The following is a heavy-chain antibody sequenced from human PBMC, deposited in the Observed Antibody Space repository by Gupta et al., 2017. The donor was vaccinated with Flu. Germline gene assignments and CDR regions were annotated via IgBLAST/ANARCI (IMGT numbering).Heavy chain of an antibody. J-gene: IGHJ4*02. D-gene: IGHD4-17*01. CDR2: INHSGST. V-gene: IGHV4-34*01. CDR3: ARGYGDYAYYFDY. Sequence: RQPQGKRLDWIGEINHSGSTNYNPSLKRRVTISVDTSKNQFSLKLSSVTAADTAVYYCARGYGDYAYYFDYWGQGTLVTVSS.